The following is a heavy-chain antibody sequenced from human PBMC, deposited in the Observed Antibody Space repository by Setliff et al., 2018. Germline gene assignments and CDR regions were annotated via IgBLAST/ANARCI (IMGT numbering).Heavy chain of an antibody. CDR2: IKQDGSEK. J-gene: IGHJ6*02. CDR3: ARDHVYGSQYYYYYYGMDV. CDR1: GFTFSRYW. V-gene: IGHV3-7*01. D-gene: IGHD3-10*01. Sequence: GSLRLSCAASGFTFSRYWMSWVRQAPGKGLEWVANIKQDGSEKYYVDSVKGRFTIARDNAKNSLYLQMNSLRAEDTAVYYCARDHVYGSQYYYYYYGMDVWGQGTTVTV.